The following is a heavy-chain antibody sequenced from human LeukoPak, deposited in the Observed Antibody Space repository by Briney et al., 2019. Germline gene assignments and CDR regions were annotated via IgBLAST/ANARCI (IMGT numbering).Heavy chain of an antibody. Sequence: GGSLRLSCAASGFTFSSYAMHWVRQAPGKGLEWVATMSFDVNNKYYADSVRGRFTISRDNSKNTLYLQMNSLGAEDTAVYSCARGYCTSSSCYNDYWGQGTLVTVSS. CDR2: MSFDVNNK. J-gene: IGHJ4*02. CDR1: GFTFSSYA. D-gene: IGHD2-2*02. V-gene: IGHV3-30*04. CDR3: ARGYCTSSSCYNDY.